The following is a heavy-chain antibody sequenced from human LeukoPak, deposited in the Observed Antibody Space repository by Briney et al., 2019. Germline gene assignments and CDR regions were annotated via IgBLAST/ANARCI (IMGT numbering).Heavy chain of an antibody. J-gene: IGHJ4*02. V-gene: IGHV1-69*06. CDR3: ATDLRNYYDSSGYYIPHFDY. D-gene: IGHD3-22*01. Sequence: GASVKVSCKASGGTFSSYAISWVRQAPGQGLEWMGGIISIFGTANYAQKFQGRVTMTEDTSTDTAYMELSSLRSEDTAVYYCATDLRNYYDSSGYYIPHFDYWGQGTLVTVSS. CDR2: IISIFGTA. CDR1: GGTFSSYA.